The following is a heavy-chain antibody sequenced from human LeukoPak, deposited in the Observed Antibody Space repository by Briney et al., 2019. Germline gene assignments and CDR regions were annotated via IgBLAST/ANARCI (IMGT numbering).Heavy chain of an antibody. J-gene: IGHJ5*02. V-gene: IGHV3-30-3*01. CDR3: ARDLLMMERLRLGELDFDP. CDR1: GFTFSSYA. Sequence: GGSLRLSCAASGFTFSSYAMHWVRQAPGKGLEWVAVISYDGSNKYYADSVKGRFTISRDNSKNTLYLQMNSLRAEDTAVYYCARDLLMMERLRLGELDFDPWGQGTLVTVSS. CDR2: ISYDGSNK. D-gene: IGHD3-16*01.